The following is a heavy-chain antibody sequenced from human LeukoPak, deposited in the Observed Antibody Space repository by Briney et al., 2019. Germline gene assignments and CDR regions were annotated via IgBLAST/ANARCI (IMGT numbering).Heavy chain of an antibody. CDR2: IYYNGGT. J-gene: IGHJ4*02. D-gene: IGHD6-19*01. Sequence: SGTLSLTCAVSGGSISTNNWWHWVRQSPGKGLEWIAEIYYNGGTNYNPSLKSRVTISVDTSKNQFSLNVNSVTAADTAMYYCAGEVAAGSHKGFDYWGQGTLVTVS. CDR1: GGSISTNNW. CDR3: AGEVAAGSHKGFDY. V-gene: IGHV4-4*02.